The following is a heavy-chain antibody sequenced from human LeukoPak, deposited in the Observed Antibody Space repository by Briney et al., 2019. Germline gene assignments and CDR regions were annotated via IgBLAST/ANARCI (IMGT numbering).Heavy chain of an antibody. D-gene: IGHD2-15*01. V-gene: IGHV4-30-4*08. CDR2: IYYSGST. J-gene: IGHJ6*03. Sequence: SQTLSLTCTVSGGSISSGDYYWSWIRQPPGKGLEWIGYIYYSGSTYYNPSLKSRVTISVDTSKNQFSLKQSSVTAADTAVYYCARGPCSGGSCYYSYYYYMDVWGKGTTVTVSS. CDR3: ARGPCSGGSCYYSYYYYMDV. CDR1: GGSISSGDYY.